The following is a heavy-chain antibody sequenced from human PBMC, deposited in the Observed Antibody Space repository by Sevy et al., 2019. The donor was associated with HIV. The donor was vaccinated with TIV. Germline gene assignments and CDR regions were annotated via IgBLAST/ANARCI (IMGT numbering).Heavy chain of an antibody. V-gene: IGHV3-30-3*01. J-gene: IGHJ4*02. CDR2: ISYDGSNK. CDR1: GFTFSSYA. Sequence: GGSLRLSCAASGFTFSSYAMHWVRQAPGKGLEWVAVISYDGSNKYYADSVKGPFTISRDNSKNTLCLQMNSLRAEDTAVYYCAREGGEIAARPDQLPFDYWGQGTLVTVSS. CDR3: AREGGEIAARPDQLPFDY. D-gene: IGHD6-6*01.